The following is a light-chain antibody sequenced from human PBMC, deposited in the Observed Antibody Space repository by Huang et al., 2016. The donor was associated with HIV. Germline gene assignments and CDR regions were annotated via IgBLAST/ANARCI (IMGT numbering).Light chain of an antibody. Sequence: EIVLTQSSATRSMSPGQRATLSCRASQSVSRNLAWFQQKPGQAPRLLIYGATTRATGIPARFSGSGSWTEFTLTISSLQSEDFTVYYCQQYNNWAPMYTFGQGTKLEV. CDR3: QQYNNWAPMYT. J-gene: IGKJ2*01. V-gene: IGKV3-15*01. CDR2: GAT. CDR1: QSVSRN.